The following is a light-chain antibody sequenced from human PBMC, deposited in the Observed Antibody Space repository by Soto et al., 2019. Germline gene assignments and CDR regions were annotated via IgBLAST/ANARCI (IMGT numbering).Light chain of an antibody. CDR2: EVS. V-gene: IGLV2-8*01. J-gene: IGLJ2*01. CDR3: SSYTGTNNFVL. CDR1: NTDIVGHKY. Sequence: QSALTQPPSASGSPGQSVTISCTGSNTDIVGHKYVSWYQHHPGKAPKLIIYEVSERPSGVPDRFSGSKSGNAASLTVSGLQADDEAVYYCSSYTGTNNFVLFGGGTKLTVL.